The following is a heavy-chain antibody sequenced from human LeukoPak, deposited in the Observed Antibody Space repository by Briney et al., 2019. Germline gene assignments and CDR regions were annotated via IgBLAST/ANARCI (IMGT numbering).Heavy chain of an antibody. Sequence: GGSLRLSCAASGFTFSSYWMSWVRQAPGKGLEWVANIKQDGSEKYYVDSVKGRFTISRDNAKNSLYLQMNSLRAEDTAVYYCARVGAAAGEDPDYWGQGTLVTVSS. CDR3: ARVGAAAGEDPDY. J-gene: IGHJ4*02. CDR2: IKQDGSEK. V-gene: IGHV3-7*01. CDR1: GFTFSSYW. D-gene: IGHD6-13*01.